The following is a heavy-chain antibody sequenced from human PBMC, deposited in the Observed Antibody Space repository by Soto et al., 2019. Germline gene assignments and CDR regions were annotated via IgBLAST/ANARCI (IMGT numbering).Heavy chain of an antibody. V-gene: IGHV3-23*01. CDR3: AKDTSSSPYYMDV. J-gene: IGHJ6*03. CDR1: GFTFSNFA. Sequence: EVQVLESGGGSVQPGGSLRLSCAASGFTFSNFAMSWVRHAPGQGLEWVSEISGSTGTTYYADSVKGRFIISRDNSTNMVHLQMNSLRAEDTAVYYCAKDTSSSPYYMDVWGKGTTVTVSS. D-gene: IGHD2-2*01. CDR2: ISGSTGTT.